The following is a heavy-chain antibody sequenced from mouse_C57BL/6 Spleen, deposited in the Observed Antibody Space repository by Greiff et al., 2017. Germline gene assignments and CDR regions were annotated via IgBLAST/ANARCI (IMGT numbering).Heavy chain of an antibody. CDR3: ARSPITTGYFYY. CDR1: GYTFTSYW. J-gene: IGHJ2*01. V-gene: IGHV1-69*01. D-gene: IGHD1-2*01. Sequence: QVQLQQSGAELVMPGASVKLSCKASGYTFTSYWMHWVKQRPGQGLEWIGEIDPSDSYTNYNQKFKGKSTLTVDKSSSTAYMQLSSLTSEDSAVYYCARSPITTGYFYYWGQGTTLTVSS. CDR2: IDPSDSYT.